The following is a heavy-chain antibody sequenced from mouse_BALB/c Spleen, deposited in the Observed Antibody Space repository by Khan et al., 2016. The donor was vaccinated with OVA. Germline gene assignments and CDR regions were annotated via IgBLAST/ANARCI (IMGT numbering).Heavy chain of an antibody. Sequence: VQLEESGPGLVAPSQSLSITCTVSGFSLTSYGVHWVRQPPGKGLEWLGVIWPGGSTNYNSGLMSRLSVSKDSTKSEFFYKMANLQTNDTAMYNCASVEDIWGQGTTLTVSS. V-gene: IGHV2-9*02. CDR3: ASVEDI. J-gene: IGHJ2*01. CDR1: GFSLTSYG. CDR2: IWPGGST. D-gene: IGHD1-3*01.